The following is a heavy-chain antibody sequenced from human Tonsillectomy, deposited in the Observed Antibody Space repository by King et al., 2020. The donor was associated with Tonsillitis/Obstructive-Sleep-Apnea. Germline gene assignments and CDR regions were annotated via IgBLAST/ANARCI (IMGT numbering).Heavy chain of an antibody. J-gene: IGHJ4*02. CDR2: ISSRGDYI. CDR3: AGGVPRFGMVRPLAY. D-gene: IGHD3-3*01. CDR1: GFTFSSYT. V-gene: IGHV3-21*01. Sequence: VQLVESGGGLVKPGGSLSLSCAASGFTFSSYTMNWVRQAPGKGLEWVSCISSRGDYINYEDSVRGRFTISRDIANNVLYLQMNSLRAEDTGVYYCAGGVPRFGMVRPLAYWGPGTLVTVSS.